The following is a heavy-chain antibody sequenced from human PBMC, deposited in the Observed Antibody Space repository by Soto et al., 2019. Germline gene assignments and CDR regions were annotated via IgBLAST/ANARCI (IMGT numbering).Heavy chain of an antibody. Sequence: ASVKVSFKASGYTFTSYYMHWVRQAPGQGLEWMGIINPSGGSTSYAQKFQGRVTMTRDTSTSTVYMELSSLRSEDTAVYYCARVAKRITIFGGVMNSISEFVYMDVWGKGTTVTVAS. J-gene: IGHJ6*03. CDR1: GYTFTSYY. CDR3: ARVAKRITIFGGVMNSISEFVYMDV. CDR2: INPSGGST. V-gene: IGHV1-46*03. D-gene: IGHD3-3*01.